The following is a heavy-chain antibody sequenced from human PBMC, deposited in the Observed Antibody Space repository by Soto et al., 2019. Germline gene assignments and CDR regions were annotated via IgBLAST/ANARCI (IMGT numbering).Heavy chain of an antibody. CDR3: ARPGGRGYSGYATYYYGMDV. J-gene: IGHJ6*02. Sequence: ASVKVSCKASGYTFTSYGVSWVRQAPGQGLEWMGWISAYNGNTNYAQKLQGRVTMTTDTSTSTAYMELGSLRSDDTAVYYCARPGGRGYSGYATYYYGMDVWGQGTTVTVSS. CDR2: ISAYNGNT. CDR1: GYTFTSYG. D-gene: IGHD5-12*01. V-gene: IGHV1-18*01.